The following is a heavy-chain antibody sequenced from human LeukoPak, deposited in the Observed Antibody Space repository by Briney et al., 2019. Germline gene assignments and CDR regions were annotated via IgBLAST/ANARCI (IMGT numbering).Heavy chain of an antibody. Sequence: GGSLRLSCAASGFTFSSYWMSWVRQAPGKGLEWVAYIKQDGSEKYYVDSVKGRFTISRDNAKNSLYLQMNSLRAEDTAVYYCARKRGYSYGPFDYWGQGTLVTVSS. CDR3: ARKRGYSYGPFDY. D-gene: IGHD5-18*01. V-gene: IGHV3-7*01. CDR1: GFTFSSYW. CDR2: IKQDGSEK. J-gene: IGHJ4*02.